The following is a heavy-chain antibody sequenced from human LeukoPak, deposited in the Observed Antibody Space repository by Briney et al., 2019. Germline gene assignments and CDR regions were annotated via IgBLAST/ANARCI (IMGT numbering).Heavy chain of an antibody. J-gene: IGHJ4*02. CDR1: GFTFSDYN. D-gene: IGHD3-16*01. CDR3: ARDPSGSYYGSWYFFDY. Sequence: GGSLRLSCAASGFTFSDYNMHWVRQAPGKGLDWVALMSPDGNKKYYADSVKGRFTISRDNSKNTVDLQLNSLRAEDTAVYYCARDPSGSYYGSWYFFDYWGQGTLVTVSS. CDR2: MSPDGNKK. V-gene: IGHV3-30-3*01.